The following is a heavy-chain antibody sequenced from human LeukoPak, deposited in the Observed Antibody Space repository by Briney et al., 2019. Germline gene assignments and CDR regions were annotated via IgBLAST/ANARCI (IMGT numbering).Heavy chain of an antibody. CDR2: ISWNSGSI. CDR3: AKAAGGYFDY. D-gene: IGHD4-23*01. Sequence: GRSLRLSCAASGFTSDDYAMHWVRQAPGKGLEWVSGISWNSGSIGYADSVKGRFTISRDNAKNSLYLQMNSLRAEDTALYYCAKAAGGYFDYWGQGTLVTVSS. J-gene: IGHJ4*02. CDR1: GFTSDDYA. V-gene: IGHV3-9*02.